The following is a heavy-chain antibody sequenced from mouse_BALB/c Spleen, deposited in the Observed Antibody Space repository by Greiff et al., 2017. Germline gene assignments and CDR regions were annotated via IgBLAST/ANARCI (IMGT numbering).Heavy chain of an antibody. CDR1: GFNIKDTY. V-gene: IGHV14-3*02. J-gene: IGHJ3*01. Sequence: VQLKQSGAELVKPGASVKLSCTASGFNIKDTYMHWVKQRPEQGLEWIGRIDPANGNTKYDPKFQGKATITADTSSNTAYLQLSSLTSEDTAVYYCARSRIYDGYYLAWFAYWGQGTLVTVSA. CDR3: ARSRIYDGYYLAWFAY. CDR2: IDPANGNT. D-gene: IGHD2-3*01.